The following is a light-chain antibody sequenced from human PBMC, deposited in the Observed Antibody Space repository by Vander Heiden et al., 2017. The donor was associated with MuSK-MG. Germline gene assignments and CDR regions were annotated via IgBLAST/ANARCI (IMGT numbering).Light chain of an antibody. CDR3: QAWDSRTVG. CDR2: QDS. V-gene: IGLV3-1*01. CDR1: KLGDKY. J-gene: IGLJ2*01. Sequence: SYELTQPPSVSVSPGQTASITCSGDKLGDKYACWYQQKPGQSPVLGIYQDSKRPSGIPERFSGSNSGNKANLTISGTQAMDEADDYCQAWDSRTVGCGGGTKLT.